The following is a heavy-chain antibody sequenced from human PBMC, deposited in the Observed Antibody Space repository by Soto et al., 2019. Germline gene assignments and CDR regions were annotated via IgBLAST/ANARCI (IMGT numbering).Heavy chain of an antibody. J-gene: IGHJ3*02. D-gene: IGHD6-19*01. CDR3: ASAMGGTRNALKI. V-gene: IGHV3-74*01. CDR2: INSDGSST. Sequence: GGSLRLSCTASRFTFSTYWMHWVRQVPGKGLLWVSRINSDGSSTNYADSVKGRFTISRDNAKSTLWLQMNSLRAEDTAVYYCASAMGGTRNALKIWGQGTMVTVS. CDR1: RFTFSTYW.